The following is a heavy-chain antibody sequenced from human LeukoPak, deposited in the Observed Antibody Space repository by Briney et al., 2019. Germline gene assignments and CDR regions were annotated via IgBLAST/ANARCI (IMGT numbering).Heavy chain of an antibody. Sequence: PGGSLRLSCAASGFTFSSYWMNWARQAPGKGLEWVANIKQDGSEKYYVDSVKGRFTISRDNAKNSLYLQMNSLRAEDTAVYYCARDGEPKSRYFDWLVLVEYYFDYWGQGTLVTVSS. J-gene: IGHJ4*02. V-gene: IGHV3-7*03. CDR1: GFTFSSYW. D-gene: IGHD3-9*01. CDR3: ARDGEPKSRYFDWLVLVEYYFDY. CDR2: IKQDGSEK.